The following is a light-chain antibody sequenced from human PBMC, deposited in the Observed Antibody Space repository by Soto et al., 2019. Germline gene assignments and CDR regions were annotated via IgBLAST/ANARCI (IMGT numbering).Light chain of an antibody. CDR3: QVRHSNSDVI. Sequence: SYELTQPPSVSVAPGQTATITCGGNNIGTKNVHWYQQGPGQAPVLVVYDDSDRPSGIPERFSGSNSGNTATLIIRRVEAADEADYYCQVRHSNSDVIFGGGTKLTVL. CDR1: NIGTKN. J-gene: IGLJ2*01. CDR2: DDS. V-gene: IGLV3-21*02.